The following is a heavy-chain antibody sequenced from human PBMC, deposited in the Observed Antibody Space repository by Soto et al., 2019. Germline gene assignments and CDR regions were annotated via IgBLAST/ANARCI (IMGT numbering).Heavy chain of an antibody. CDR3: ARLAPRDGDPKTVRAFDI. CDR2: ISSSGST. Sequence: QVQLQESGPGLVKPSETLSLTCTVSGGSISPYYWNWIRQPPGKGLEWIAYISSSGSTRYNPSLRSRVTISLDTSKNQFSLRSSSVTAADTAVYYCARLAPRDGDPKTVRAFDIWGLGTMVAVSS. CDR1: GGSISPYY. D-gene: IGHD1-1*01. V-gene: IGHV4-59*13. J-gene: IGHJ3*02.